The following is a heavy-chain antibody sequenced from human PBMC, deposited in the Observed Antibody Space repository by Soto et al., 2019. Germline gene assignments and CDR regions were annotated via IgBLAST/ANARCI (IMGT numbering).Heavy chain of an antibody. D-gene: IGHD2-2*01. J-gene: IGHJ4*02. Sequence: PGESLKISCKGSGYSFTSYWIGWVRQMPGKGLEWMGIIYPGDSDTRYSPSFQGQVTISADKSISTAYLQWSSLKASDTAMYYCARPRIVVVPAAISPSYYFDYWGQGTLVTVSS. CDR1: GYSFTSYW. CDR2: IYPGDSDT. V-gene: IGHV5-51*01. CDR3: ARPRIVVVPAAISPSYYFDY.